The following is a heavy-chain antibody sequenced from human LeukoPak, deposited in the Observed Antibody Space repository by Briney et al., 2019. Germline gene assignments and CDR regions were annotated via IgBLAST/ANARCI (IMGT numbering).Heavy chain of an antibody. CDR1: GGSISSSSYY. V-gene: IGHV4-39*07. D-gene: IGHD2-15*01. J-gene: IGHJ4*02. CDR2: IYYSGST. Sequence: SETLSLTCTVSGGSISSSSYYWGWIRQPPGKGLEWIGSIYYSGSTYYNPSLKSRVTISVDTSKNQFSLKLSSVTAADTAVYYCATTCSGGSCYRSFDYWGQGTLVTVSS. CDR3: ATTCSGGSCYRSFDY.